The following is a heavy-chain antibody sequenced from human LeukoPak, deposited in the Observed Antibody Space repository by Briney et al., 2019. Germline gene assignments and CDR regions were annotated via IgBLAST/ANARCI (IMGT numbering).Heavy chain of an antibody. CDR2: ISTYNGNT. Sequence: GASVKVSCRSSGYTFTTYGITWVRQAPGQGLEWMGWISTYNGNTNYAQKLQGRVTMTTDTSTSTAYMELRSLRSDDPAMYYCARDRMDTGTYFDYWGQGTLVTVSS. J-gene: IGHJ4*02. D-gene: IGHD5-18*01. V-gene: IGHV1-18*01. CDR3: ARDRMDTGTYFDY. CDR1: GYTFTTYG.